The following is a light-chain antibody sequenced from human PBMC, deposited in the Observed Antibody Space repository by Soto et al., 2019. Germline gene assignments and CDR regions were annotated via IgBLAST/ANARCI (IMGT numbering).Light chain of an antibody. CDR3: QQRSNWPVT. V-gene: IGKV3-11*01. Sequence: EIVLTQSPATLSLSPGERATHSCRASQSVSSYLAWYQQKPGQAPRLLIYDASNRATGIPARFSGSGSGTDFTLTISSLEPEDFAVYYWQQRSNWPVTFGQGTRLEIK. J-gene: IGKJ5*01. CDR1: QSVSSY. CDR2: DAS.